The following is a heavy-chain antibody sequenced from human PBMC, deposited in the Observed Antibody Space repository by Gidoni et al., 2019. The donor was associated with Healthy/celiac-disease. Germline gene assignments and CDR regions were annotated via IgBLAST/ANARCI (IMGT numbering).Heavy chain of an antibody. CDR3: ARGCGAGNRITIFGVVIRDRYGMDV. Sequence: QVQLQQWGAGLLKPSETLSLTCAVYGGSFSGYYWSWIRQPPGKGLEWIGEINHSGSTNYNPSLKSRVTISVDTSKNQFSLKLSSVTAADTAVYYCARGCGAGNRITIFGVVIRDRYGMDVWGQGTTVTVSS. CDR2: INHSGST. J-gene: IGHJ6*02. CDR1: GGSFSGYY. V-gene: IGHV4-34*01. D-gene: IGHD3-3*01.